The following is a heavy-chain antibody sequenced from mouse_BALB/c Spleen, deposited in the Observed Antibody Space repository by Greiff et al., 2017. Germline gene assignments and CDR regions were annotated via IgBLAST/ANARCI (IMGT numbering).Heavy chain of an antibody. CDR3: ARSGGYYGSSYDYAMDY. CDR2: ISSGSSTI. V-gene: IGHV5-17*02. D-gene: IGHD1-1*01. CDR1: GFTFSSFG. J-gene: IGHJ4*01. Sequence: EVKLMESGGGLVQPGGSRKLSCAASGFTFSSFGMHWVRQAPEKGLEWVAYISSGSSTIYYADTVKGRFTISRDNPKNTLFLQMTSLRSEDTAMYYCARSGGYYGSSYDYAMDYWGQGTSVTVSS.